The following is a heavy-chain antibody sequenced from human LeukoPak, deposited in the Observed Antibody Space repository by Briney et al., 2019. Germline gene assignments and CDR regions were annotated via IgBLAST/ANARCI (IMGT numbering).Heavy chain of an antibody. Sequence: GKSLRLSCAASGFTFSSYGMHWVRQAPGKGLEWVAVVWYDGSNKYYADSVKGRFTISRDNAINTLHLQMNSLRAEDTAVYYCAKVLGYCSGGSCPGVDYWGQGTLVTVSS. J-gene: IGHJ4*02. CDR2: VWYDGSNK. D-gene: IGHD2-15*01. CDR3: AKVLGYCSGGSCPGVDY. V-gene: IGHV3-33*06. CDR1: GFTFSSYG.